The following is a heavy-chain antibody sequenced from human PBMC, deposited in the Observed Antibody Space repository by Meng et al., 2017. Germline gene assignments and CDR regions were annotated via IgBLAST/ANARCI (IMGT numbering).Heavy chain of an antibody. V-gene: IGHV3-15*01. D-gene: IGHD6-13*01. CDR1: GYRGTYAW. CDR2: INSNSDSGTT. Sequence: EQLVEVGGVLKQPEAPSRVCGVSVGYRGTYAWRSLGRQAPGRGLEWVGRINSNSDSGTTDYAAPVKGRFTISRDDSKNTLYLQMNSLITEDTAVYFCATGAAAADHWGQGTLVTVSS. CDR3: ATGAAAADH. J-gene: IGHJ4*02.